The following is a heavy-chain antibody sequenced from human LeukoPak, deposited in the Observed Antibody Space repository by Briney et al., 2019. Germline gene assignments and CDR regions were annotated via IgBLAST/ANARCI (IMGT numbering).Heavy chain of an antibody. Sequence: GGSLRLSCAASGFTFDTYALTWVRQAPGKGLEWVSVIAAGGGGIQYADSVKGRFIISRDNAKNLLYLQMNSLRAGDTAIYYCVRDQDEDRGSTTFDRWGQGTLVTVSS. CDR1: GFTFDTYA. V-gene: IGHV3-23*01. CDR3: VRDQDEDRGSTTFDR. J-gene: IGHJ4*02. D-gene: IGHD1-26*01. CDR2: IAAGGGGI.